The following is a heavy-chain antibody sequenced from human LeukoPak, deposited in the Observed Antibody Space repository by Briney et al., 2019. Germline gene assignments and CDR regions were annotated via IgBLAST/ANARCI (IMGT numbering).Heavy chain of an antibody. Sequence: GGSLRLSCAASGFIFDDYGMSWVRQAPGKGLEWVSGINWNGGSTGYADSVKGRFTISRDNAKNSLYLQMNSLRAEDTALYHCARGRSAAGIQYDAFDIWGQGTMVTVSS. D-gene: IGHD6-13*01. V-gene: IGHV3-20*01. J-gene: IGHJ3*02. CDR2: INWNGGST. CDR1: GFIFDDYG. CDR3: ARGRSAAGIQYDAFDI.